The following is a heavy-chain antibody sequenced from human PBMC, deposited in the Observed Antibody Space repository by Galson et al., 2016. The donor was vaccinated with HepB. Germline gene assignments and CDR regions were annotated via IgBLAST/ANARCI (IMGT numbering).Heavy chain of an antibody. CDR2: ISTTESYV. J-gene: IGHJ4*02. CDR3: ARSLPSCGGHCYPLGFY. Sequence: SLRLSCAGSGFTFSGYSMIWVRQAPGKGLEWVSSISTTESYVYYTDSVEGRFTISRDSAKNSLYLHMNSLRAEDTAVYYCARSLPSCGGHCYPLGFYWGRGTLVTVSS. CDR1: GFTFSGYS. V-gene: IGHV3-21*01. D-gene: IGHD2-21*02.